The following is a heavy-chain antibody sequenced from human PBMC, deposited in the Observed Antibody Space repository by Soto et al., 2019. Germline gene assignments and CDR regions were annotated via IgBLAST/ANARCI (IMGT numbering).Heavy chain of an antibody. Sequence: EVQLVESGGGLVQPGGSLKLSCAASGFTFSGSAMHWVRQASGKGLEWVGRIRSKANSYATAYAASVKGRFTISRDDSKNTAYLQMNSLKTEDTAVYYCTSLWAYYYDYWGQGTLVTVSS. CDR1: GFTFSGSA. J-gene: IGHJ4*02. V-gene: IGHV3-73*01. D-gene: IGHD2-21*01. CDR3: TSLWAYYYDY. CDR2: IRSKANSYAT.